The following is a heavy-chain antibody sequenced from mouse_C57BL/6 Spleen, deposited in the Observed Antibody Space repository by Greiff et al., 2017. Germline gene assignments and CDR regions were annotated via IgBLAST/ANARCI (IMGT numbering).Heavy chain of an antibody. Sequence: QVQLQQSGAELVKPGASVKMSCKASGYTFTTYPIVWMKQNHGKSLEWIGNFHPYNDDTKYNEKFKGKATLTVEKSSSTVYWELSRLTSDDSAVYYGARTRYGSSSWFAYWGQGTLVTVSA. V-gene: IGHV1-47*01. J-gene: IGHJ3*01. D-gene: IGHD1-1*01. CDR3: ARTRYGSSSWFAY. CDR1: GYTFTTYP. CDR2: FHPYNDDT.